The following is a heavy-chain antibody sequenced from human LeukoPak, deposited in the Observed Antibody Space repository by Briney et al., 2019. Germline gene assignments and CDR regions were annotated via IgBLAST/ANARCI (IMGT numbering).Heavy chain of an antibody. CDR1: GYTFTSYD. V-gene: IGHV1-8*01. D-gene: IGHD6-13*01. J-gene: IGHJ5*02. CDR2: MNPNSGNT. Sequence: ASVKVSCKASGYTFTSYDINWVRRATGQGLEWMGWMNPNSGNTGYAQKFQGRVTMTRNTSISTAYMELSSLRSEDTAVYYCARRSSSWYEVDPWGQGTLVTVSS. CDR3: ARRSSSWYEVDP.